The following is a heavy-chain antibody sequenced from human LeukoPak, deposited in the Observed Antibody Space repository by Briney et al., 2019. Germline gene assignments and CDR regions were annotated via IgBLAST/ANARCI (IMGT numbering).Heavy chain of an antibody. D-gene: IGHD2/OR15-2a*01. CDR1: GFTLSDHH. V-gene: IGHV3-72*01. CDR2: SKDKANSYTT. CDR3: ARRLLSVSSYGPDM. Sequence: GRSLRLSCAASGFTLSDHHMDWVRRAPGKGLEWVGRSKDKANSYTTEYAASVEGRFIISRDDSENSPYLQLNSLTTDDTAVYYCARRLLSVSSYGPDMWGQGTTVTVSS. J-gene: IGHJ6*02.